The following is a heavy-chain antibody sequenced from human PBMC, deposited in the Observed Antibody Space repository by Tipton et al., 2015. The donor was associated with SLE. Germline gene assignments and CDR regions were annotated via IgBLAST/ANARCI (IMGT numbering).Heavy chain of an antibody. Sequence: SLRLSCAASGFTVSSYYMSWVRQAPGKGLEWVSVTYSGDSSYHADSVKGRVTLSRDNSENTLYLQINSLRTEDTAVYYCARGEGPVSTACYFDLWGQGTLVTVSS. CDR2: TYSGDSS. D-gene: IGHD5/OR15-5a*01. CDR1: GFTVSSYY. V-gene: IGHV3-53*05. J-gene: IGHJ4*02. CDR3: ARGEGPVSTACYFDL.